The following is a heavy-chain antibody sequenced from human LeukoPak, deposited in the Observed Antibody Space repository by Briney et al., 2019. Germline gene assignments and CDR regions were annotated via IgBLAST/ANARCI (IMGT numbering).Heavy chain of an antibody. CDR3: ARGGSVDTAMVTHFDY. J-gene: IGHJ4*02. CDR2: ITPLFGTA. Sequence: SVKVSCKASGGTFSKNTISWVRQRPGQGLEWMGGITPLFGTANYAQKFQGRVTITADESASTAYMELSSLRSEDTAVYYCARGGSVDTAMVTHFDYWGQGTLVTVSS. D-gene: IGHD5-18*01. CDR1: GGTFSKNT. V-gene: IGHV1-69*13.